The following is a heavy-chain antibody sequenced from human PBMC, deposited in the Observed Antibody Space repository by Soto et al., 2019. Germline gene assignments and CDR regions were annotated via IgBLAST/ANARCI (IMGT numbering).Heavy chain of an antibody. D-gene: IGHD3-10*01. J-gene: IGHJ5*02. CDR2: VSIGGST. Sequence: GGSLRLSCAASGFTFSSYAMGWVRQGPGKGLEWVAVVSIGGSTHYADSVKGRFTISRDSSKNTLYLQMNNLRVEDTAVYYCAKRNASGQRGNWFDPWGQGTLVTVSS. CDR3: AKRNASGQRGNWFDP. V-gene: IGHV3-23*01. CDR1: GFTFSSYA.